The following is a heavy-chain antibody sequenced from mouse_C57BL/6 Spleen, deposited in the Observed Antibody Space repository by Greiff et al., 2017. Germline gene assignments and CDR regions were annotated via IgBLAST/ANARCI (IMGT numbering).Heavy chain of an antibody. CDR2: ISSGGSYT. CDR3: VLGREDYFDY. Sequence: EVMLVESGGDLVKPGGSLKLSCAASGFTFSSYGMSWVRQTPDKRLEWVATISSGGSYTYYPDSVKGRFTISRDNAKNTLYRQMSSLKSEDTAMYYCVLGREDYFDYWGQGTTLTVSS. D-gene: IGHD4-1*01. V-gene: IGHV5-6*01. J-gene: IGHJ2*01. CDR1: GFTFSSYG.